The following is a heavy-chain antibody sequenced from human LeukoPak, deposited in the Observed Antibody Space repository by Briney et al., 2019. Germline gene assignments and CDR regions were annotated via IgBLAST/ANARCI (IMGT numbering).Heavy chain of an antibody. CDR3: TRMTTGHDY. CDR2: INHSGYT. D-gene: IGHD4-17*01. Sequence: PSETLSLTCAVSGVSFDDHYWSWVRQTPGKGLEWIGEINHSGYTNDNPSLKSRVTLSIDTSRKQFSLNLRSVTVADAGTYYCTRMTTGHDYWGQGTLVTVSS. V-gene: IGHV4-34*01. CDR1: GVSFDDHY. J-gene: IGHJ4*02.